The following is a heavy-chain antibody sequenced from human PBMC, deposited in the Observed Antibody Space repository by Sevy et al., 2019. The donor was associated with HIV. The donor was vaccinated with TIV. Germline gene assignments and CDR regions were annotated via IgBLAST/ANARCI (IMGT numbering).Heavy chain of an antibody. V-gene: IGHV1-18*01. CDR3: ARGYCSGGRCYPGGY. D-gene: IGHD2-15*01. CDR1: GYTFSTYG. Sequence: ASVKVSCEASGYTFSTYGINWVRQAPGQGLEWMGWINTFTGDTNYLQKLQDRVTMTKDTSTSTVYMELRSLRSDDTAVYCCARGYCSGGRCYPGGYWGQGTLVTVSS. J-gene: IGHJ4*02. CDR2: INTFTGDT.